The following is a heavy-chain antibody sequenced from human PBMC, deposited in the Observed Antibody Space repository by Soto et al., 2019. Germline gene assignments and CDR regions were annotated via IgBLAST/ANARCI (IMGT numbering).Heavy chain of an antibody. CDR1: GFTFTSYS. CDR3: AREMGACSDSSCYPGPYDS. V-gene: IGHV3-48*02. CDR2: ITSKSTTI. Sequence: SGGSLRLSCAASGFTFTSYSMNWVRQAPGQGLEWVSYITSKSTTIKYADSVKGRFTVSRDNAKNSLYLQLNSLRDEDTAVYYCAREMGACSDSSCYPGPYDSWGQGTLVTVSX. D-gene: IGHD3-16*01. J-gene: IGHJ5*02.